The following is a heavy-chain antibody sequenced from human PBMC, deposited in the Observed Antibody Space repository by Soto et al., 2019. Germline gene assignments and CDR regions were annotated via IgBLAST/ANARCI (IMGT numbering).Heavy chain of an antibody. CDR3: AKDHPVIEVVKVFEY. CDR1: GFSFSSYA. D-gene: IGHD3-22*01. V-gene: IGHV3-23*01. J-gene: IGHJ4*02. Sequence: EVHLLESGGALVQPGGSLRPSCAASGFSFSSYAMSWVRQAPGKGLDWVSAISGSGTKTHYADSVKGRFTISRDNSKNTLYLQMNSLRAEDTAVYYCAKDHPVIEVVKVFEYWGRGALVTVSS. CDR2: ISGSGTKT.